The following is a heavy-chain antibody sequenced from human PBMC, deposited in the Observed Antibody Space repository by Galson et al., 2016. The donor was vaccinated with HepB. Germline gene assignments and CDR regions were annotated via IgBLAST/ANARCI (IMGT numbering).Heavy chain of an antibody. J-gene: IGHJ6*02. CDR1: GYNFTNYW. Sequence: QSGAEVKKPGESLKISCKGSGYNFTNYWIGWVRQMPGKGLEWMGIINPGDSDTRYNPSIHGQVIISADKSINSAYLQWSSLEASDSAMYFCARRGSGIIRGIVAYYDYGMDVWGQGTRVTVSS. V-gene: IGHV5-51*01. CDR2: INPGDSDT. D-gene: IGHD2-21*01. CDR3: ARRGSGIIRGIVAYYDYGMDV.